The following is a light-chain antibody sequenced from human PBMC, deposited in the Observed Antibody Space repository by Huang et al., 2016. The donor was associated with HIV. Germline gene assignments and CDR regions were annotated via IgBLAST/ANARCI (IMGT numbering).Light chain of an antibody. V-gene: IGKV2-28*01. CDR2: LGS. J-gene: IGKJ1*01. CDR3: MQALQTPT. Sequence: DIVMTQSPLSLPVTPREPASISCRSSQSLLHSNGYTCLNWYLQKPGQSPQLLIYLGSNRASGVPDRFSGSGSGTDFTLKISRVEAEDVGVYYCMQALQTPTFGQGTKVEIK. CDR1: QSLLHSNGYTC.